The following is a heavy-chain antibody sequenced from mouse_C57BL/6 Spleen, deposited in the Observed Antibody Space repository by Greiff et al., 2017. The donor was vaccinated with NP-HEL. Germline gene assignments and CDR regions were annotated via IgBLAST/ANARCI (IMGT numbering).Heavy chain of an antibody. CDR2: IYPGDGDT. D-gene: IGHD2-4*01. Sequence: VQLQQSGAELVKPGASVKISCKASGYAFSSYWMNWVKQRPGKGLEWIGQIYPGDGDTNYNGKFKGKATLTADKSSSTAYMQLSSLTSEDSAVYFCARGRWNDYDWFAYWGQGTLVTVSA. CDR1: GYAFSSYW. V-gene: IGHV1-80*01. J-gene: IGHJ3*01. CDR3: ARGRWNDYDWFAY.